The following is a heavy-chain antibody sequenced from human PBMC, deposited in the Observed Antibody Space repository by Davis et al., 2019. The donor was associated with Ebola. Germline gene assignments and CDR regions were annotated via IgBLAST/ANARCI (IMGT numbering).Heavy chain of an antibody. CDR2: IIPILGIA. CDR3: ARGPYGSGSPTLFYFDY. CDR1: GGTFSSYA. J-gene: IGHJ4*02. Sequence: SVKVSCKASGGTFSSYAISWVRQAPGQGLEWMGGIIPILGIANYAQKFQGRVTITADKSTSTAYMELSSLRSEDTAVYYCARGPYGSGSPTLFYFDYWGQGTLVTVSS. V-gene: IGHV1-69*10. D-gene: IGHD3-10*01.